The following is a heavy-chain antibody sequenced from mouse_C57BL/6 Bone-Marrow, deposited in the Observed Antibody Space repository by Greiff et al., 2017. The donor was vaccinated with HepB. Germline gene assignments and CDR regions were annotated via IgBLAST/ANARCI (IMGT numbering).Heavy chain of an antibody. CDR3: ARGDYGSSYPYFDY. CDR1: GFTFSDYY. D-gene: IGHD1-1*01. CDR2: INYDGSST. J-gene: IGHJ2*01. V-gene: IGHV5-16*01. Sequence: EVQVVESEGGLVQPGSSMKLSCTASGFTFSDYYMAWVRQVPEKGLEWVANINYDGSSTYYLDSLKSRFIISRDNAKNILYLQMSSLKSEDTATDYCARGDYGSSYPYFDYWGQGTTLTVSS.